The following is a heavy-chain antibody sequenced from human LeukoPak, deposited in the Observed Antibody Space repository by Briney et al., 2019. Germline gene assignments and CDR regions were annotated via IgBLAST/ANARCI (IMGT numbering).Heavy chain of an antibody. CDR1: GYTFTSYD. CDR2: MNPNSGNT. Sequence: ASVKVSCKASGYTFTSYDINWVRQATGQGLEWMGWMNPNSGNTGYAQKFQGRVSMTRSVSINTAYMELSSLTSDDTAVYYCARSSVGARRRIDYWGQGTLVTASS. V-gene: IGHV1-8*01. CDR3: ARSSVGARRRIDY. J-gene: IGHJ4*02. D-gene: IGHD1-26*01.